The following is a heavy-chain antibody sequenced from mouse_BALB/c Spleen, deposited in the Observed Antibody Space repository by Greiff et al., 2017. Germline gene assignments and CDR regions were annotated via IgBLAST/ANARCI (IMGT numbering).Heavy chain of an antibody. CDR1: GFTFSSFG. V-gene: IGHV5-17*02. CDR2: ISSGSSTI. D-gene: IGHD1-1*01. J-gene: IGHJ4*01. CDR3: ARRYGSSPYAMDY. Sequence: EVKVVESGGGLVQPGGSRKLSCAASGFTFSSFGMHWVRQAPEKGLEWVAYISSGSSTIYYAATVKGRFTISRDNPKNTLFLQMTSLRAADTAMYYCARRYGSSPYAMDYWGQGTSVTVSS.